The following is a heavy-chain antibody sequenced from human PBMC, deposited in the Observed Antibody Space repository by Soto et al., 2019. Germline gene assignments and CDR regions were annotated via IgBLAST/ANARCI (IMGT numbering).Heavy chain of an antibody. D-gene: IGHD4-17*01. CDR2: IYWDDDK. J-gene: IGHJ4*02. CDR3: ARADYSDIVFEY. CDR1: GFSFITTGVG. Sequence: QITLKESGPTLVKPTQTLTLTCTFSGFSFITTGVGVGWVRQSPGKALEWLALIYWDDDKRYSPSLKSRLTITKDTSKNQVVLSMTNMDPVDTATYYCARADYSDIVFEYWGQGTLVTVSS. V-gene: IGHV2-5*02.